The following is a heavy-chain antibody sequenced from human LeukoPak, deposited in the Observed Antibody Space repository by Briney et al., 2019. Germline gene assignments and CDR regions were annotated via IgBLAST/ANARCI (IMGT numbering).Heavy chain of an antibody. V-gene: IGHV4-59*01. J-gene: IGHJ2*01. D-gene: IGHD2-15*01. CDR1: GGSLSSYY. CDR2: IYYSGST. Sequence: SETLSLTCTVSGGSLSSYYWSWIRQPPGKGLEWIGYIYYSGSTNYNPSLKSRVTISVDTSKNQFSLKLSSVTAADTAVYYCARDRITKGYCSGGSCYTDWYFDLWGRGTLVTVSS. CDR3: ARDRITKGYCSGGSCYTDWYFDL.